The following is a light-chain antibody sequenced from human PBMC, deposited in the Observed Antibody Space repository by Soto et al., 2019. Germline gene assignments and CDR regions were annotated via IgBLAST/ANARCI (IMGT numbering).Light chain of an antibody. J-gene: IGKJ2*01. Sequence: EVVLTQSPGTLSLSPGERATLSCRASQSINSNYLAWYQQKPGQAPRLLIYGASSRASGIPDRSSGSGSGTDFTLTISRLEPEDFAVYYCQQYRSSPLYTFGQGTKLEIK. V-gene: IGKV3-20*01. CDR2: GAS. CDR3: QQYRSSPLYT. CDR1: QSINSNY.